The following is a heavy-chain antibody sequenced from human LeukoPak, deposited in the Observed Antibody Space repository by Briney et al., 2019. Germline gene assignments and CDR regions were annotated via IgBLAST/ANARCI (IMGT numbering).Heavy chain of an antibody. CDR2: INHSGST. CDR3: ARVRSYGLYYFDY. Sequence: SETLSLTCAVYGGSFSGYYWSWIRQPPGKGLEWIGEINHSGSTNYNPSLKSRVTISVDTSKNQFSLKLSSVTAAGTAVYYCARVRSYGLYYFDYWGQGTLVTVSS. V-gene: IGHV4-34*01. J-gene: IGHJ4*02. CDR1: GGSFSGYY. D-gene: IGHD5-18*01.